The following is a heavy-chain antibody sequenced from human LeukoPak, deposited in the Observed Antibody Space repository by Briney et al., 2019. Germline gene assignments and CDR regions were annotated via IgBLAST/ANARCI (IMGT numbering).Heavy chain of an antibody. CDR2: IYTSGST. CDR3: ARGLEGYYGPVYGMDV. Sequence: TTSETLSLTCTVSGCSISSGSYYWSWIRQPAGKGLEWIGRIYTSGSTNYNPSLKSRVTISVDTSKNQFSLKLSSVTAADTAVYYCARGLEGYYGPVYGMDVWGQGTTVTVSS. D-gene: IGHD3-10*01. V-gene: IGHV4-61*02. J-gene: IGHJ6*02. CDR1: GCSISSGSYY.